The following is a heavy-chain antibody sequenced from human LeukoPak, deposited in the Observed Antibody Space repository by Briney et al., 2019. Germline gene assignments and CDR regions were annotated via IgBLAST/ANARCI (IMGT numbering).Heavy chain of an antibody. V-gene: IGHV4-61*03. D-gene: IGHD3-16*02. Sequence: SETLSLTCAVSGGSISSGGYYWSWIRQPPGKGLEWIGYIYYSGSTSYNPSLKSRVTISVDTSKNHFSLKLSSVTAADTAVYYCARGWNYVWGSYRSPNWFDPWGQGTLVTVSS. CDR3: ARGWNYVWGSYRSPNWFDP. J-gene: IGHJ5*02. CDR2: IYYSGST. CDR1: GGSISSGGYY.